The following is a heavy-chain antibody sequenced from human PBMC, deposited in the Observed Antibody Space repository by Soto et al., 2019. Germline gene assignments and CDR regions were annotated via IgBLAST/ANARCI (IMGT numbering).Heavy chain of an antibody. D-gene: IGHD3-22*01. CDR3: ARKAYYYDAGSFAL. J-gene: IGHJ5*02. Sequence: ASVKVSCKASGYTFTSYAISWVRQAPGQGLEWMGWISAYNGNTNYAQKLQGRVTMTSDTSTSTVYMELSSLRSEDMAVYYCARKAYYYDAGSFALWGQGTLVTVAS. CDR1: GYTFTSYA. V-gene: IGHV1-18*03. CDR2: ISAYNGNT.